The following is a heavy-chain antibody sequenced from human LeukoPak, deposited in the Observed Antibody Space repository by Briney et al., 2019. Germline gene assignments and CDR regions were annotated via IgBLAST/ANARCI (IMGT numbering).Heavy chain of an antibody. CDR1: GFTFSSYV. CDR3: AKAASTCWDPFDI. J-gene: IGHJ3*02. Sequence: QAGGSLRLSCAASGFTFSSYVMSWVRQAPGKGLEWVSGISGSGGTTYYADSVKGRFTISRDNSKNTQYLQMNSLRAEDTAVYYCAKAASTCWDPFDIWGQGTMVTVSS. V-gene: IGHV3-23*01. D-gene: IGHD2-2*01. CDR2: ISGSGGTT.